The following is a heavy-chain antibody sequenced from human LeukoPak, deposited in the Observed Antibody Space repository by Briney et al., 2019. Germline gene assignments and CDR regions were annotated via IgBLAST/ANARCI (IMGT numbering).Heavy chain of an antibody. CDR3: ASAGIAARLDY. D-gene: IGHD6-6*01. J-gene: IGHJ4*02. Sequence: PSETLSLTCTVSGGSISSGDYYWSWIRQPPGKGLEWIGYIYYSGSTYYNPSLKSRVTISVDTSKNQFSLKLSSVTAADTAVYYCASAGIAARLDYWGQGTLVTVSS. V-gene: IGHV4-30-4*08. CDR1: GGSISSGDYY. CDR2: IYYSGST.